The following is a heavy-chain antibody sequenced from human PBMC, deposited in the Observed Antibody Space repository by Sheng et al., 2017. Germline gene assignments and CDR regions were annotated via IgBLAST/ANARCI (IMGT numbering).Heavy chain of an antibody. CDR3: AREHSMVVRRWYYYMDV. CDR2: IIPTHGLT. D-gene: IGHD2-15*01. Sequence: QVQLVQSGAEVKKPGSSVKVSCKASGGTLNNFAISWVRQAPGQGLEWVGGIIPTHGLTTYAQKFQGRVTITADNSTSTAYMEVSSLTSEDTAVYFCAREHSMVVRRWYYYMDVWGKGTTVIVSS. V-gene: IGHV1-69*04. J-gene: IGHJ6*03. CDR1: GGTLNNFA.